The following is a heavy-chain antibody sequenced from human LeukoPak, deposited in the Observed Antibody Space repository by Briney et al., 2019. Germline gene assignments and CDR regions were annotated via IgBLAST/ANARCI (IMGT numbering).Heavy chain of an antibody. V-gene: IGHV4-31*01. CDR1: GGSISSGGYY. J-gene: IGHJ4*02. Sequence: QTLSLTCTVSGGSISSGGYYWSWIRQHPGKGLEWIGYIYYSGSTYYNPSLKSQVTISVDTSKNQFSLKLSSVTAADTAVYYCARGRIAAAGTENVDYWGQGTLVTVSS. CDR2: IYYSGST. CDR3: ARGRIAAAGTENVDY. D-gene: IGHD6-13*01.